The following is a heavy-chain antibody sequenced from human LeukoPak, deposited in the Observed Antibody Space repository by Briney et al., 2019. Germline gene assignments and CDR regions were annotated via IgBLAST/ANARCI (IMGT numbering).Heavy chain of an antibody. CDR2: ISDSGGRT. Sequence: PGGSLRLSCAASGFTFSSYAMSWVRQAPGKGLEWVSGISDSGGRTYYADSVKGRFTISRDNAKNSLYLQMNSLRAEDTAVYYCARASGSYLDYWGQGTLVTVSS. CDR1: GFTFSSYA. V-gene: IGHV3-23*01. D-gene: IGHD1-26*01. J-gene: IGHJ4*02. CDR3: ARASGSYLDY.